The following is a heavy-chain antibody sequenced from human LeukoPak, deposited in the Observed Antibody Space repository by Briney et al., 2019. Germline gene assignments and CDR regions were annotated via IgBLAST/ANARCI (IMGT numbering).Heavy chain of an antibody. V-gene: IGHV3-23*01. Sequence: GGSLRLSCAVSGFTFSTFAMNWVRQAPGRGLEWVSFISGISLSIYYADSVKDRFTISRDNSKNTLYLQMNSLRAEDTAVYYCAKTYDSGSYDFDYWGQGTLVTVSS. J-gene: IGHJ4*02. D-gene: IGHD5-12*01. CDR2: ISGISLSI. CDR3: AKTYDSGSYDFDY. CDR1: GFTFSTFA.